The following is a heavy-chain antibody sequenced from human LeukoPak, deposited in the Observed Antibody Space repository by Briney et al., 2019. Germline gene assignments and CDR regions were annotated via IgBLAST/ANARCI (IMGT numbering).Heavy chain of an antibody. CDR2: IYYNGIT. CDR3: ARHAPYYYDSTGYST. J-gene: IGHJ4*02. D-gene: IGHD3-22*01. CDR1: GGSISSSSYY. V-gene: IGHV4-39*01. Sequence: PSETLSLTCTVSGGSISSSSYYWRWIRQPPGKGLERIGSIYYNGITYYHPSLKSHVTISVDTSKNQFSLKLSSVTAADTAVYYCARHAPYYYDSTGYSTWGQGTLVTVSS.